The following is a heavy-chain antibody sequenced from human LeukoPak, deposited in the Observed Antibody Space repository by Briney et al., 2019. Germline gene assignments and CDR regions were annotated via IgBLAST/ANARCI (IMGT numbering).Heavy chain of an antibody. CDR2: IYTSGST. CDR1: GGSISSGSYY. Sequence: SETLSLTCTVSGGSISSGSYYWSWIRQPAGKGLEWIGRIYTSGSTNYNPSLKSRVTISVDTSKNQFSLKLSSVTAADTAVYYCARGAPHRTAHAFDIWGQGTMVTVSS. V-gene: IGHV4-61*02. J-gene: IGHJ3*02. CDR3: ARGAPHRTAHAFDI.